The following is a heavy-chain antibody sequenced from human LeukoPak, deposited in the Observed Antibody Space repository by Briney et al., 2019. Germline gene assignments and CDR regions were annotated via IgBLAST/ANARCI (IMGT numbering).Heavy chain of an antibody. Sequence: ASEALSLTCTVSGDSINIEYWSWIRQPPGKGLEWVGYIHHSGSGTNYSPSLKSQLTISVDTSKRQISLKLSSVTAADTALYYCATLRGASTAVFDSWGQGILVTVSS. CDR2: IHHSGSGT. D-gene: IGHD2-21*02. CDR3: ATLRGASTAVFDS. CDR1: GDSINIEY. J-gene: IGHJ4*02. V-gene: IGHV4-4*09.